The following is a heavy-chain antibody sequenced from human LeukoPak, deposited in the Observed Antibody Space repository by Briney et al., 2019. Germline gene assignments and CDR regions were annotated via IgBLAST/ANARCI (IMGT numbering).Heavy chain of an antibody. D-gene: IGHD6-13*01. CDR2: IYSGGST. CDR3: ARDSSSSSWSSPFDY. V-gene: IGHV3-66*01. CDR1: GFTVSSNY. Sequence: SGGSLRLSCAASGFTVSSNYMSWVRQAPGKGLEWVSVIYSGGSTYYADSVKGRFTISRDNSKNTLYLQMNSLRAEDTAVYYCARDSSSSSWSSPFDYWGQGTLVTVSS. J-gene: IGHJ4*02.